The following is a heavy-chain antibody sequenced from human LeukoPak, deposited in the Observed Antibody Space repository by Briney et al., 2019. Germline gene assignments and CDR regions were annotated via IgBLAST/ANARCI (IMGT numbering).Heavy chain of an antibody. J-gene: IGHJ4*02. CDR3: ARVPYYYDSSGYCDY. V-gene: IGHV1-18*01. CDR1: GYTFTSYG. CDR2: ISAYNGNT. Sequence: GASVKVSCKASGYTFTSYGISWVRQAPGQGLEWMGWISAYNGNTNYAQKLQGRVTMTTDTSTSTAYMELRSLRSDDTAVYYCARVPYYYDSSGYCDYWGQGTLVTVSS. D-gene: IGHD3-22*01.